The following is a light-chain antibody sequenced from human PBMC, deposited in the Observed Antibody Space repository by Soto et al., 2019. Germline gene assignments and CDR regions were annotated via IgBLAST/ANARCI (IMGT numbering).Light chain of an antibody. V-gene: IGKV3-20*01. CDR1: QSVSSY. CDR3: QQYGSSPRT. J-gene: IGKJ1*01. Sequence: EIVFTQSPATLSLSPGERATLSCRASQSVSSYLAWYQQKPGQAPRILIYGASSRDTGIPDRFSGSGSGTDFTLTISRLEPEDFAVYYCQQYGSSPRTFGQGTKVDIK. CDR2: GAS.